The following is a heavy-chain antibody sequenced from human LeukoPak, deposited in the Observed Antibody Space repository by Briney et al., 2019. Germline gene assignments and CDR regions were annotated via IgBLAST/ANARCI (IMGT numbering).Heavy chain of an antibody. Sequence: GASVKVSCKTSGYTFTASYMHWVRQAPGQGLEWMGWINPNSGETNYAPKFQGRVTMTRDTSISTAYMEVTRLTSDDTAMYYCARVLGSRVDPWGHGTLVTVSS. J-gene: IGHJ5*02. CDR3: ARVLGSRVDP. V-gene: IGHV1-2*02. CDR1: GYTFTASY. CDR2: INPNSGET.